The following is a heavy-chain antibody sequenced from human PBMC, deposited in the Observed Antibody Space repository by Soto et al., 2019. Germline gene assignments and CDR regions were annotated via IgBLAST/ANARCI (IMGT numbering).Heavy chain of an antibody. CDR3: AADAGGYSGYDYSGHGMDV. J-gene: IGHJ6*02. D-gene: IGHD5-12*01. CDR2: IVVASGNR. CDR1: GFSFTSAA. V-gene: IGHV1-58*02. Sequence: QMQLVQSGPEVKKPGTSVKVSCKPSGFSFTSAAIHWMRQARGQRLEWLGWIVVASGNRKYAEKFQDRVTITRDMSTSTACMELKRLRSDGSAVYYCAADAGGYSGYDYSGHGMDVWGQGTPVTGAS.